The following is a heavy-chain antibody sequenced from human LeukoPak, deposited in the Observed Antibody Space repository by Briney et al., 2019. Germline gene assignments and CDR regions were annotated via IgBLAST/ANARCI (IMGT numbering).Heavy chain of an antibody. J-gene: IGHJ4*02. CDR2: IHSTGST. V-gene: IGHV4-59*08. D-gene: IGHD3-10*01. CDR1: GGSISGYY. Sequence: SETLSLTCSVSGGSISGYYWSWIRQPPGKGLEWLGYIHSTGSTDYNPSLKSRVTMSVDTSKNQFSLKLGSVTAADTAEYYCARHLDYYGSGSYEYWGQGTLVTVSS. CDR3: ARHLDYYGSGSYEY.